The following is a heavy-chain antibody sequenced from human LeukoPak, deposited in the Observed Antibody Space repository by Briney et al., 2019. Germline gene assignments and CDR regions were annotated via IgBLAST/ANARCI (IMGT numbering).Heavy chain of an antibody. V-gene: IGHV4-59*08. CDR2: IYYTGST. CDR1: GRSMSSYS. Sequence: SETLSLTCTVSGRSMSSYSCSSIRQPPGKGLESIGYIYYTGSTNYNPSLKSRVTISVDTSKNQFSLKLSSVSAADTAVYYCARRRGAGEGYFDYWGQGTLVTVSS. D-gene: IGHD1-26*01. CDR3: ARRRGAGEGYFDY. J-gene: IGHJ4*02.